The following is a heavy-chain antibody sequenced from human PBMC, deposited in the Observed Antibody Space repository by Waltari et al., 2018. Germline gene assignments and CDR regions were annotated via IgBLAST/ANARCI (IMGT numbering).Heavy chain of an antibody. V-gene: IGHV3-23*01. J-gene: IGHJ5*02. CDR2: ISGSGATT. CDR1: GFPFSRHA. Sequence: EGQLLESGGALVQPGGSLRLPWASSGFPFSRHAMTWVRQASGKGPEWVSVISGSGATTNYADSVKGRFTVSRDNSKNTLYLQMTSLRVDDTAIYYCSKDTVTTGGSWGQGTLVTVSS. D-gene: IGHD4-17*01. CDR3: SKDTVTTGGS.